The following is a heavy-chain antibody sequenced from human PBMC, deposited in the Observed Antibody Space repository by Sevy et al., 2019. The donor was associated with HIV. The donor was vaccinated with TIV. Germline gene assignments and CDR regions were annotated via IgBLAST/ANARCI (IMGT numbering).Heavy chain of an antibody. Sequence: GGSLRLSCAVSGFTFGSYGMHLVRQAPGKGLEWVAVILYDSSNKYYGDSVKGRFTISRDNSKNTLYLQMNSLRTDDTAVYYCARGLAALPGYYYGMDVWGQGTTVTVSS. D-gene: IGHD6-6*01. CDR2: ILYDSSNK. CDR1: GFTFGSYG. J-gene: IGHJ6*02. CDR3: ARGLAALPGYYYGMDV. V-gene: IGHV3-30*03.